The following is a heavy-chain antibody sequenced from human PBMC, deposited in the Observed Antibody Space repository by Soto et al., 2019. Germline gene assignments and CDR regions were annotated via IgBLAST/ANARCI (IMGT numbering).Heavy chain of an antibody. D-gene: IGHD3-22*01. J-gene: IGHJ4*02. CDR3: ARRDSSGYYSY. CDR1: GGSISSSSYY. Sequence: SETLSLTCTVSGGSISSSSYYWGWIRQPPGKGLEWIGSIYYSGSTYYNPSLKSRVTISVDTSKNQFSLKLSSVTAADTAVYYCARRDSSGYYSYWGQGTPVTVSS. V-gene: IGHV4-39*01. CDR2: IYYSGST.